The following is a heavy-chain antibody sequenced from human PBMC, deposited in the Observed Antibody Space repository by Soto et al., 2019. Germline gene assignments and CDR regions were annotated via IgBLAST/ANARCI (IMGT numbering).Heavy chain of an antibody. CDR2: ISGSGGRT. Sequence: EVQLLESGGGLVQPGGSLRLSCAASGFTFSSYAMSWVRQAPGKGLEWVSAISGSGGRTYYADSVKGRFTISRDNSKNTLYLQMNSLRAEDTAVYYCAKRDGYCSGGSCYSNAFDIWGQGTMVTVSS. CDR3: AKRDGYCSGGSCYSNAFDI. D-gene: IGHD2-15*01. CDR1: GFTFSSYA. J-gene: IGHJ3*02. V-gene: IGHV3-23*01.